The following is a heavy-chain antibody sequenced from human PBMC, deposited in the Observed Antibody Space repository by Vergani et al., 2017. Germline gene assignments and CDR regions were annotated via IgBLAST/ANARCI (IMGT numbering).Heavy chain of an antibody. J-gene: IGHJ4*02. CDR3: ARDMTAYQYYYDSSGYYDY. V-gene: IGHV1-2*02. CDR1: GYTFTGYY. CDR2: INPNSGGT. D-gene: IGHD3-22*01. Sequence: QVQLVQSGAEVKKPGASVKVSCKASGYTFTGYYMHWVRQAPGQGLELMGWINPNSGGTNYAQKFQGRVTMTRDTSISTAYMELSRLRSDDTAVYYCARDMTAYQYYYDSSGYYDYWGQGTLVTVSS.